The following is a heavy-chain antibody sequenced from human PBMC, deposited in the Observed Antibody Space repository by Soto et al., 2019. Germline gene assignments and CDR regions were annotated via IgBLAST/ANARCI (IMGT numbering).Heavy chain of an antibody. D-gene: IGHD1-26*01. J-gene: IGHJ4*02. Sequence: QVQLVQSGAEVKKPGASVKVSCKASGYTFTSFYMHWVRQAPGQGLEWMGIIKPTDGTTTYAQKFQGRVPMTTDTSTSTVYMELSSLRSEDTALYYCARDDDSGGYFVDYWGQGTLVTVSS. CDR1: GYTFTSFY. CDR3: ARDDDSGGYFVDY. V-gene: IGHV1-46*01. CDR2: IKPTDGTT.